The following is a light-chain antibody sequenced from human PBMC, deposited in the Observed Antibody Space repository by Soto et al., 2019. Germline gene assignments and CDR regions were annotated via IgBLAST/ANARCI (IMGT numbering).Light chain of an antibody. CDR1: QGIRND. CDR3: LQDYNYLRT. CDR2: AAS. Sequence: AIQMTQSPSSLSASVGDRVTITCRASQGIRNDLGWYQQKPGKAPKLLIYAASSIKSGVPSRFSGSGSGTDFSLTISSLQPEDFATYYCLQDYNYLRTFGQGTKVEIK. V-gene: IGKV1-6*01. J-gene: IGKJ1*01.